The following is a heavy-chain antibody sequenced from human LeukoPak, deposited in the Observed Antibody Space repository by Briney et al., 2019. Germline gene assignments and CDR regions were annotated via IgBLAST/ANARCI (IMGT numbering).Heavy chain of an antibody. CDR1: GGSISSYY. CDR2: IYYSGST. J-gene: IGHJ3*02. Sequence: SETLSLTCTVSGGSISSYYWSWLRQPPGKGLGWIGYIYYSGSTNYNPSLKSRVTISVDTSKNQFSLKLSSVTAADTAVYYCARAHAYYDSSGYYYGSAFDIWGQGTMVTVSS. D-gene: IGHD3-22*01. V-gene: IGHV4-59*01. CDR3: ARAHAYYDSSGYYYGSAFDI.